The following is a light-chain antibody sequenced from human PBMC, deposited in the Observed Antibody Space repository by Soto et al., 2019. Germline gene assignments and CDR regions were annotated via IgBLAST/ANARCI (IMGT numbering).Light chain of an antibody. V-gene: IGKV3-20*01. J-gene: IGKJ2*01. CDR1: QSVSSNY. CDR3: QQYGDSPPTHT. CDR2: GAS. Sequence: ETVLTQSPGTLSLSPGDRATLSCRASQSVSSNYLAWYQQKPGQAPRLLIYGASSRATGTPDRFSGSGSGTDFTLTISRLEPEDFAVYYCQQYGDSPPTHTFGQGTRLQIK.